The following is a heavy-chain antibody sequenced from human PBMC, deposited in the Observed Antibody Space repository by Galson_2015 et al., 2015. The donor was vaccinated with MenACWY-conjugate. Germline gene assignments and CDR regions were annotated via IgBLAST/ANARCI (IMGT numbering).Heavy chain of an antibody. D-gene: IGHD6-25*01. V-gene: IGHV3-74*01. J-gene: IGHJ4*02. CDR1: GFIFNTYW. CDR3: AKDHAALAAHRLGYYFDY. Sequence: SLRLSCAASGFIFNTYWMHWVRQAPGKGLVWVSRINPGGSSTTYADSVKDRFTISRDNAKNTLYLQMNSLRPEDTAVFYCAKDHAALAAHRLGYYFDYWGQGTLVTVSS. CDR2: INPGGSST.